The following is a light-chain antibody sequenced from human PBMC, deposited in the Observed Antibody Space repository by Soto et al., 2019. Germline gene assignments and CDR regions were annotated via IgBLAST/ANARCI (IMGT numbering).Light chain of an antibody. CDR2: AVS. J-gene: IGKJ4*01. CDR1: QSVKTY. V-gene: IGKV1-39*01. CDR3: QQSYSTPLT. Sequence: DLQMTQSPSSLSASVGDRVTITCRASQSVKTYLNWYQQKPGKAPKALIYAVSSLQSVVPSRFSGIGSGTEFTRTVSGLKHEDFATYYCQQSYSTPLTFGGGTTVEIK.